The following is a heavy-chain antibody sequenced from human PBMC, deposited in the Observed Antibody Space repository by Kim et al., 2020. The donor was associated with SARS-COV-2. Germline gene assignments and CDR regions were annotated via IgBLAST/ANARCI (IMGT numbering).Heavy chain of an antibody. V-gene: IGHV3-74*01. D-gene: IGHD6-19*01. CDR3: ARVRWLAGYYYGMDV. J-gene: IGHJ6*02. Sequence: GSVKGRFTNSRDNDKNTLYLQMNNLRAEDTAVYYCARVRWLAGYYYGMDVWGQGTTVTVSS.